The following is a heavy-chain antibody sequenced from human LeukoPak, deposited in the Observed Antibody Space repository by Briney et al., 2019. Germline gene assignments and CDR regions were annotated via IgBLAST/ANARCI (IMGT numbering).Heavy chain of an antibody. CDR2: IYYSRTT. CDR3: ATGGSVYYYGLDV. D-gene: IGHD4-17*01. CDR1: GGSISSYY. J-gene: IGHJ6*02. V-gene: IGHV4-59*08. Sequence: PSETLSLACTVSGGSISSYYWSWIRQPPGKGLEWIGYIYYSRTTNYNPSLKRRITISVDTSKNQFSLKLSSVTAADTAVYYCATGGSVYYYGLDVWGQGTTVTVSS.